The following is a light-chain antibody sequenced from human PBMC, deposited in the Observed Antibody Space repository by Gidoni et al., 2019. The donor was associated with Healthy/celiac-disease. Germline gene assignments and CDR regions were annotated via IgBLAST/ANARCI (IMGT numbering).Light chain of an antibody. CDR3: QVWDSSSDHPGVV. CDR2: DDR. Sequence: SYVLTQPPSVSVAPGQTARITCGGNNIGSKRVHWYQQKPGQAPVLVVYDDRDRPSGIPERFSGSNSGNTATLTISRVEAGDEADYYCQVWDSSSDHPGVVFGGGTKLTVL. J-gene: IGLJ2*01. CDR1: NIGSKR. V-gene: IGLV3-21*02.